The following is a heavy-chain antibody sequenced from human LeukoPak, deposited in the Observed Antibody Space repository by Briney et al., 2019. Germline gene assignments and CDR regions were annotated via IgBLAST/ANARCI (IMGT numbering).Heavy chain of an antibody. CDR3: ARGLRIWAAQGMFDY. V-gene: IGHV1-18*01. CDR2: ISAYNGNT. Sequence: GASVKVSCKASGYTFTSYGISWVRQAPGQGLEWMGWISAYNGNTNYAQKLQGRVTMTTDTSTSTAYMELRSLRSDDTAVYYCARGLRIWAAQGMFDYWGQGTLVTVSS. D-gene: IGHD3-16*01. CDR1: GYTFTSYG. J-gene: IGHJ4*02.